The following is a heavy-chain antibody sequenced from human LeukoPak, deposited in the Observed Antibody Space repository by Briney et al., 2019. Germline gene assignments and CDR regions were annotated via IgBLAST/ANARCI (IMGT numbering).Heavy chain of an antibody. Sequence: GGSLRLSCAASGFTFSIYWMSWVRHAPGKGLEWVANIKQDGSEKYYVDSVKGRFTISRDNAKNSLYLQMNSLRAEDTAVYYCARVNDFWSGYWDYFDYWGQGTLVTVSS. CDR1: GFTFSIYW. CDR2: IKQDGSEK. V-gene: IGHV3-7*05. CDR3: ARVNDFWSGYWDYFDY. J-gene: IGHJ4*02. D-gene: IGHD3-3*01.